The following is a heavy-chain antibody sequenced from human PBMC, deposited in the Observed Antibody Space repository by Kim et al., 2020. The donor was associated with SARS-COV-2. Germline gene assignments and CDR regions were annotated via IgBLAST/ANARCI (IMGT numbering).Heavy chain of an antibody. D-gene: IGHD3-9*01. CDR3: AREDYDILTGYPDAFDI. J-gene: IGHJ3*02. V-gene: IGHV4-59*01. Sequence: LKNRVTISVDTSKNQFSLKLSSVTAADTAVYYCAREDYDILTGYPDAFDIWGQGTMVTVSS.